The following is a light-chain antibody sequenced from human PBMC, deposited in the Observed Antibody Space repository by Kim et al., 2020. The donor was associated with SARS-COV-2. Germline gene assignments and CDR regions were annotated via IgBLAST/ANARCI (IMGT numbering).Light chain of an antibody. J-gene: IGKJ3*01. CDR1: QSVGTY. Sequence: ESVGDRVTITCRASQSVGTYLNWYLQKPGKAPKFLIYGASNLQSGVPSRFSGSGSGTDFTLTLSSLQPDDFATYYCQQSYSAPFTFGPGTTVDIK. CDR2: GAS. CDR3: QQSYSAPFT. V-gene: IGKV1-39*01.